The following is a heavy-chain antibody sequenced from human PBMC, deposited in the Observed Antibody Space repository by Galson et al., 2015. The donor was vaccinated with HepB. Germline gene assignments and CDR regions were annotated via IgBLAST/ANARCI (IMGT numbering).Heavy chain of an antibody. CDR3: ARGFLVVPAVPRGSSHFDY. CDR2: INTNTGNP. V-gene: IGHV7-4-1*02. CDR1: GYTFTSYA. J-gene: IGHJ4*02. D-gene: IGHD2-2*01. Sequence: SVKVSCKASGYTFTSYAMNWVRQAPGQGLEWMGWINTNTGNPTYAQGFTGRFVFSLDTSVSTAYLQISSLKAEDTAVYYCARGFLVVPAVPRGSSHFDYWGQGTLVTVSS.